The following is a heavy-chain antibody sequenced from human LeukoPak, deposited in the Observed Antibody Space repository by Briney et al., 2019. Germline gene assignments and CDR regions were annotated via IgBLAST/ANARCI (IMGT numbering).Heavy chain of an antibody. CDR3: AKEEGMAVAGSFDY. V-gene: IGHV3-23*01. Sequence: PGGSLRLSCAASGXTFSSDAMTWVRQAPGKGLEWVSSISGSGGTTFYADSVKGRFTISRDNSKNTLYLQMSSLRGEDTAVYYCAKEEGMAVAGSFDYWGQGALVTVSS. D-gene: IGHD6-19*01. J-gene: IGHJ4*02. CDR1: GXTFSSDA. CDR2: ISGSGGTT.